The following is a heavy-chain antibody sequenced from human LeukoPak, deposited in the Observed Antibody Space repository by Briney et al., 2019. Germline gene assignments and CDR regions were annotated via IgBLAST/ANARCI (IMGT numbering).Heavy chain of an antibody. D-gene: IGHD2-2*02. J-gene: IGHJ4*02. V-gene: IGHV1-46*01. Sequence: ASVKVSCKASGYTVTSYYMHWVRQAPGQGLEWMGIINPSGGSTSYAQKFQGRVTMTRDTSTSTVYMELSSLRSEDTAVYYCAREASIQCFDYWGQGTLVTVSS. CDR3: AREASIQCFDY. CDR2: INPSGGST. CDR1: GYTVTSYY.